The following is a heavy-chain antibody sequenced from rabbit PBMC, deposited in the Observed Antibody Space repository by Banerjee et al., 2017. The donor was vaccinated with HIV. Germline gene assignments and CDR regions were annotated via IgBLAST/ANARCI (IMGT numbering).Heavy chain of an antibody. CDR1: GFFFSSSYW. CDR2: IYAGSSGST. D-gene: IGHD4-2*01. Sequence: QAQLVASGGGLVQPEGLLLLSRTASGFFFSSSYWICWVRPAPGKGLVWVACIYAGSSGSTYYASCAKGRFTISKTTSTTVTLQMTSLTAADTAAYFGARGAGSRYGNYFNVWGQGTLVTVS. V-gene: IGHV1S45*01. J-gene: IGHJ4*01. CDR3: ARGAGSRYGNYFNV.